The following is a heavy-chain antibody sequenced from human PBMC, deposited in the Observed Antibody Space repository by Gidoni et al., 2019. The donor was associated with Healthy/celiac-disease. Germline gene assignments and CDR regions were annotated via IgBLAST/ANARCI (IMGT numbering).Heavy chain of an antibody. V-gene: IGHV4-34*01. CDR1: DGSISGSD. CDR3: ARARVKITMIVVVISNDAFDI. J-gene: IGHJ3*02. D-gene: IGHD3-22*01. Sequence: QVQLQQWGAGLLKPSETLSLPCAFYDGSISGSDWIWIRQPPGKGVEWIGEINHSGSTNYNPSLKSRVTISVDTSKNQFSLKLSSVTAADTAVYYCARARVKITMIVVVISNDAFDIWGQGTMVTVSS. CDR2: INHSGST.